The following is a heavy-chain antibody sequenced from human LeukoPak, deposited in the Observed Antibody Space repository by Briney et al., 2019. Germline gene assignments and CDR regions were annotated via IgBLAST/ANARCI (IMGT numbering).Heavy chain of an antibody. CDR2: IYSGGST. V-gene: IGHV3-53*01. Sequence: GESLKISCAASGFTVSSNYMSWVRQAPGKGLEWVSVIYSGGSTYYADSVKGRFTISRDNSKNTLYLQMNSLRAEDTAVYYCASSSSWSFDYWGQGTLVTVSS. CDR3: ASSSSWSFDY. J-gene: IGHJ4*02. D-gene: IGHD6-13*01. CDR1: GFTVSSNY.